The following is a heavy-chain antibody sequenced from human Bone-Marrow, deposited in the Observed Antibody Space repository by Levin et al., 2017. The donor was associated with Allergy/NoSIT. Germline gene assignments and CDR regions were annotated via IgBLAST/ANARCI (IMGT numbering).Heavy chain of an antibody. D-gene: IGHD2-8*01. CDR1: GGSMSSSSYF. J-gene: IGHJ2*01. V-gene: IGHV4-39*02. Sequence: SQTLSLTCPVSGGSMSSSSYFWAWVRQPPGKGLAWIGMIYYSGTTYYNPSLKSRVTLSVDTSKNHFSLHLTSVTAADTAIYFCARLRRTNYWYFDLWGRGTLVTVSS. CDR2: IYYSGTT. CDR3: ARLRRTNYWYFDL.